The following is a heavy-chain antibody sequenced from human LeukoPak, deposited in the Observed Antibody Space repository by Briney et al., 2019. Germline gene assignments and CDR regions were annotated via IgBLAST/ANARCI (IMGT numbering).Heavy chain of an antibody. CDR1: GFTFSGYS. Sequence: GGSLRLSCAASGFTFSGYSMNWVRQAPGRGLEWVSSISSSSSYIYYADSVKGRFTISRDNAKNSLYLQMNSLRAEDTAVYYCARDYGSGNYFNYYYYYMDVWGKGTTVTISS. CDR3: ARDYGSGNYFNYYYYYMDV. D-gene: IGHD3-10*01. J-gene: IGHJ6*03. CDR2: ISSSSSYI. V-gene: IGHV3-21*04.